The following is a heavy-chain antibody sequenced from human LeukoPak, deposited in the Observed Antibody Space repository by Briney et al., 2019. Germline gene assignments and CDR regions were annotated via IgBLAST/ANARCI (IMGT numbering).Heavy chain of an antibody. Sequence: SQTQSLTCAVSGGSISSGGYSWSWIRQPPGKGLEWIGYIYHSGSTYYNPSLKSRVTISVDRSKNQFSLKLSSVTAADTAVYYCARDAGVGYFDYWGQGTLVTVSS. CDR3: ARDAGVGYFDY. CDR1: GGSISSGGYS. V-gene: IGHV4-30-2*01. D-gene: IGHD1-26*01. J-gene: IGHJ4*02. CDR2: IYHSGST.